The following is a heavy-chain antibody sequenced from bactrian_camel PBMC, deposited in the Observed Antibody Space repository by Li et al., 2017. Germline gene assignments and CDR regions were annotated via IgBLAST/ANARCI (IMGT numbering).Heavy chain of an antibody. CDR1: GSTSSSYF. CDR2: IYTGGGST. Sequence: HVQLVESGGGLVQPGGSLRLSCVGSGSTSSSYFMSWVRQAPGKGLEWVSSIYTGGGSTYYADSVKGRFTISRDNAENTIYLQMNNLKPEDTAVYYCAARRGYFRGNWKGFNYWGQGTQVTVS. V-gene: IGHV3-2*01. J-gene: IGHJ4*01. CDR3: AARRGYFRGNWKGFNY. D-gene: IGHD8*01.